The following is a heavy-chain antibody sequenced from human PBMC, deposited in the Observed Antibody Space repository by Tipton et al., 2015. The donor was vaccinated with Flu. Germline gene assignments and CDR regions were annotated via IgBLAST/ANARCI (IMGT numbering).Heavy chain of an antibody. Sequence: QLVQSGAEVKKPGSLVKVSCKASGGTFSSYAISWVRQAPGQGLEWMGGIIPIFGTANYAQKFQERVTITRDMSTSTAYMELSSLRSEDTAVYYCAADSPCSSTSCTYNWFDPWGQGTLVTVSS. CDR3: AADSPCSSTSCTYNWFDP. J-gene: IGHJ5*02. CDR2: IIPIFGTA. D-gene: IGHD2-2*01. CDR1: GGTFSSYA. V-gene: IGHV1-69*06.